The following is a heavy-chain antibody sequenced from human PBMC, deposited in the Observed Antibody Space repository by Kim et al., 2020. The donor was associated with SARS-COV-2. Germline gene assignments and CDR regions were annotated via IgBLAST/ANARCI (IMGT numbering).Heavy chain of an antibody. V-gene: IGHV1-3*01. CDR3: ASTTDGDDNAY. D-gene: IGHD2-8*01. J-gene: IGHJ4*02. Sequence: ASVKVSCKASGYTFTSYAMHWVRQAPGQRLEWMGWINASNGNTKYSQKFQGRVTITRDTSASTAYMELSSLRSEDTAVYYCASTTDGDDNAYWGQGTLV. CDR2: INASNGNT. CDR1: GYTFTSYA.